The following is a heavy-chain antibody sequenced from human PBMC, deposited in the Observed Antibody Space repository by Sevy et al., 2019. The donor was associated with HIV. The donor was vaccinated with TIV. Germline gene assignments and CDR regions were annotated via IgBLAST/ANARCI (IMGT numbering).Heavy chain of an antibody. V-gene: IGHV4-38-2*01. D-gene: IGHD2-2*01. Sequence: SETLSLTCAVSGYSISSGYYWGWIRQPPGKGLELIGSIYHSGSTYYNPSLKCRVTISVDTSKNQFSLKLSSVTAADTAVYYCARADPIVAVPAAKGGWFDPWGQGTLVTVSS. CDR1: GYSISSGYY. J-gene: IGHJ5*02. CDR3: ARADPIVAVPAAKGGWFDP. CDR2: IYHSGST.